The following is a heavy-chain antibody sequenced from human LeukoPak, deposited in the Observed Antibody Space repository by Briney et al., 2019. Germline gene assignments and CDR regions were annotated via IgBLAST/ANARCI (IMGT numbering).Heavy chain of an antibody. J-gene: IGHJ4*02. V-gene: IGHV3-53*01. D-gene: IGHD6-6*01. Sequence: GGSLRLSCAASGFTVSNNYMSWVRQAPGKGLEWVSVIYSGGSTYYADSVKGRFTISRVTSKNTLSLQMNSLRAEDTAVYYCASLSLGHYWGQGTLVTVSS. CDR3: ASLSLGHY. CDR1: GFTVSNNY. CDR2: IYSGGST.